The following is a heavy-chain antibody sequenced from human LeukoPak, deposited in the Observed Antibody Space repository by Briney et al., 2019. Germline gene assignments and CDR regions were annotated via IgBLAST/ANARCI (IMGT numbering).Heavy chain of an antibody. Sequence: GGSLRLPCAASGFTFDDYAMHWVRQAPGKGLEWVSLISWDGGSTYYADSVKGRFTISRDNSKNSLYLQMNSLRAEDTALYYCAKEGGGYSYGPSYYFDYWGQGTLVTVSS. V-gene: IGHV3-43D*03. J-gene: IGHJ4*02. CDR3: AKEGGGYSYGPSYYFDY. D-gene: IGHD5-18*01. CDR1: GFTFDDYA. CDR2: ISWDGGST.